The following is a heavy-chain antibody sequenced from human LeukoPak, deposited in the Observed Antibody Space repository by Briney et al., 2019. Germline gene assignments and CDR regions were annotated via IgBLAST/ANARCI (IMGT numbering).Heavy chain of an antibody. Sequence: QPGGSLRLSCAASGFTFSSYAMSWVRQAPGKGLEWVSVISGSGGSTYYADSVKGRFTISRDNSKNTLYLQMNSLKTEDTAVYYCTTYGSGGSLMRYWGQGTLVSVSS. V-gene: IGHV3-23*01. CDR1: GFTFSSYA. D-gene: IGHD3-10*01. J-gene: IGHJ4*02. CDR2: ISGSGGST. CDR3: TTYGSGGSLMRY.